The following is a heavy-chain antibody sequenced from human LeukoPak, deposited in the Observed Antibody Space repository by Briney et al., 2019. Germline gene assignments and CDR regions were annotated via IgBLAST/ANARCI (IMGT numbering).Heavy chain of an antibody. J-gene: IGHJ6*03. CDR1: EFTFSRYA. V-gene: IGHV3-30*04. CDR2: ISHDGTNK. Sequence: GGSLRLSCAASEFTFSRYAMNWVRQAPGKGLEWVAVISHDGTNKYYADSVKGRFTISRDNSKNTLYLQMNSLRAEDTAVYYCARDGSGSYFLHYYMDVWGKGTTVTVSS. D-gene: IGHD3-10*01. CDR3: ARDGSGSYFLHYYMDV.